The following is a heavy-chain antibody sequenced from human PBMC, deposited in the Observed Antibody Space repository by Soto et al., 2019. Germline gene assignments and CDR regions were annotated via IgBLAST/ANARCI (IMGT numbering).Heavy chain of an antibody. Sequence: QVQLVQSGAEVKKPGASVKLSCKASGYTFTSYAIHWVRQAPGQSLECMGWINTDNGNIKYSQKFQDRVTITRDTSASTAYMDLSSLRSEDTAVYFCARAPSGYYFDKWGQGTQVTVSS. D-gene: IGHD3-10*01. CDR3: ARAPSGYYFDK. CDR2: INTDNGNI. J-gene: IGHJ4*02. CDR1: GYTFTSYA. V-gene: IGHV1-3*04.